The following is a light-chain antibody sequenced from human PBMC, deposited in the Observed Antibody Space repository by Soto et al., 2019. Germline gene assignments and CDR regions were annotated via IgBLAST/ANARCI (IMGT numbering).Light chain of an antibody. J-gene: IGKJ1*01. V-gene: IGKV3-15*01. CDR1: QSVSSN. CDR3: QQYSNWPT. Sequence: EIVMTQSPATLSVSPGERATLSCRASQSVSSNLAWYQQKPGQALRLLIYGASTRATGIPARFSGSGSGTEFTLTISSLQSEDFAVYYCQQYSNWPTFGQGTKVEIK. CDR2: GAS.